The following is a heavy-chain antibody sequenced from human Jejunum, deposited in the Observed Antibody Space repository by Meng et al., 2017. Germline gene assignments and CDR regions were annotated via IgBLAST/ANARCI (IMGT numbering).Heavy chain of an antibody. V-gene: IGHV3-66*02. CDR3: ARGSPYGSESYDFHYLDY. CDR2: ITSGGTI. Sequence: GESLKISCAASGFIFSNYAMSWVRQAPGRGLEWVSIITSGGTIYYEDSVKGRFTISRDNSKNTVYLQMNSLRVEDTAVYYCARGSPYGSESYDFHYLDYWGQGTLVTVSS. D-gene: IGHD3-10*01. CDR1: GFIFSNYA. J-gene: IGHJ4*02.